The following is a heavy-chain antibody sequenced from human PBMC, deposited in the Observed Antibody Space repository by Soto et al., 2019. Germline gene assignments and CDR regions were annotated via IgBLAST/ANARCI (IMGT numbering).Heavy chain of an antibody. CDR2: INHSGIT. CDR3: AREEVAQWFTKGYYGMDV. D-gene: IGHD2-8*01. J-gene: IGHJ6*02. CDR1: GGSLTGYY. Sequence: QVQLQQWGAGLLKPSETLSLSCAVYGGSLTGYYWTWLRQPPGKGLEWIGEINHSGITNYNPSLKSRVTISLDTSQSQFSLKLRSVTAADTAVYFCAREEVAQWFTKGYYGMDVWGQGTTVSVSS. V-gene: IGHV4-34*01.